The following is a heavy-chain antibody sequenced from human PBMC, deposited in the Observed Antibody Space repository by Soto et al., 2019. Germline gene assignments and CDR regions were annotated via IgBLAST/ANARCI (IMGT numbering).Heavy chain of an antibody. CDR3: ARDKPNSAGYSMDV. CDR1: GYIFTTYI. Sequence: QVQLVQSGAEVKKPGASVKISCEASGYIFTTYIVHWVRQSPGQRLEWMGWINAGNGDTRYSQNFQGRVTFSRDTSASTAYMDLSSLRFEDSAVYYCARDKPNSAGYSMDVWGKGTTVTVSS. D-gene: IGHD2-15*01. CDR2: INAGNGDT. V-gene: IGHV1-3*01. J-gene: IGHJ6*03.